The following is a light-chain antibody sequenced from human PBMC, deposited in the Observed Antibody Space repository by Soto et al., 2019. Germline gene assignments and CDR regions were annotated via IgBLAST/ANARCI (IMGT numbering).Light chain of an antibody. Sequence: EIVLTQSPGTVSLSPGERATLSCRASQSIKSNSLAWYQQRPGQAPRLLIYGASSRATGIPDRFSGSGSGTDFTLTISRREPEDFAGYYCQQYGGSPRTFGQGTKVEIK. CDR2: GAS. CDR3: QQYGGSPRT. V-gene: IGKV3-20*01. J-gene: IGKJ1*01. CDR1: QSIKSNS.